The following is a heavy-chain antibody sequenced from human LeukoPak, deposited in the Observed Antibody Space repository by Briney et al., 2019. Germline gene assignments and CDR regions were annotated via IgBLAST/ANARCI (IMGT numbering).Heavy chain of an antibody. D-gene: IGHD6-19*01. V-gene: IGHV4-4*02. Sequence: PSGTLSLTCAVSGGSISSSNWWSWVRQPPGKGLEWIGEIYHSGSTNYNPSLKSRVTISVDKSKNQFSLKLSSVTAADTAVYYCARRRDDSSGWYRNWFDPWGQGTLVTVSS. CDR2: IYHSGST. J-gene: IGHJ5*02. CDR3: ARRRDDSSGWYRNWFDP. CDR1: GGSISSSNW.